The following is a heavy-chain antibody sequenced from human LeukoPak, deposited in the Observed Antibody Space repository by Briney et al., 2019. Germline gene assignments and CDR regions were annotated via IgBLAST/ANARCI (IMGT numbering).Heavy chain of an antibody. Sequence: GASVKVSCKASGYTFTGYYMHWVRQAPGQGLEWMGWINPNSGGTNYAQKFQGRVTMTRDTSISTAYMELSRLRSDDTAVYYCARDPGYYDILTGYFSWFDPWGQGTLVTVSS. CDR1: GYTFTGYY. CDR3: ARDPGYYDILTGYFSWFDP. J-gene: IGHJ5*02. V-gene: IGHV1-2*02. D-gene: IGHD3-9*01. CDR2: INPNSGGT.